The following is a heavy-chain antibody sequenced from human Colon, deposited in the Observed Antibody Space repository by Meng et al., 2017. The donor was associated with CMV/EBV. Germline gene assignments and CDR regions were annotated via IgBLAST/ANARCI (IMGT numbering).Heavy chain of an antibody. D-gene: IGHD1-14*01. CDR1: GFSFYSYA. Sequence: GGSLRLSCAASGFSFYSYALGWVRQAPGKGLEWVSAISGTAGNTYYADSVRGRLTISRDNSKDTLYLQLNNLRGDDTAVYYCAKNQRGDLDYWGQGTLVTVSS. CDR2: ISGTAGNT. V-gene: IGHV3-23*01. J-gene: IGHJ4*02. CDR3: AKNQRGDLDY.